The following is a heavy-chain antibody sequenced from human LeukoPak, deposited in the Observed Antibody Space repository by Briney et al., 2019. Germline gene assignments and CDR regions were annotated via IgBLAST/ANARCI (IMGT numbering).Heavy chain of an antibody. Sequence: PSETLSLTCTVSGGSISSSPYYWVWIRPPPGKRLEWIGSIYYSGSTYYNPSFKSRVTISVDTSKNQFSPELSSVTAADTGVYYCGRGGQWALWGDVDYWGQGTLVTVSS. CDR3: GRGGQWALWGDVDY. D-gene: IGHD1-26*01. V-gene: IGHV4-39*07. CDR2: IYYSGST. CDR1: GGSISSSPYY. J-gene: IGHJ4*02.